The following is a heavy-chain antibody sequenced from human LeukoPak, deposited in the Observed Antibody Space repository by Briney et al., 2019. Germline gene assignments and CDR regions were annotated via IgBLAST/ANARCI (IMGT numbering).Heavy chain of an antibody. CDR1: GFTFSSYG. Sequence: GGSLRLSCAASGFTFSSYGMHWVRQAPGKGLEWVAVISYDGSNKYYADSVKGRFTISRDSSKNTLYLQMNSLRAEDTAVYYCAKEGGPGTFDIWGQGTMVTVSS. V-gene: IGHV3-30*18. CDR2: ISYDGSNK. CDR3: AKEGGPGTFDI. D-gene: IGHD2-15*01. J-gene: IGHJ3*02.